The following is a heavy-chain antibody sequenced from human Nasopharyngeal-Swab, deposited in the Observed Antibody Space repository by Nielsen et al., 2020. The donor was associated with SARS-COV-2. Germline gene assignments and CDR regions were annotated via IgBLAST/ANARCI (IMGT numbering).Heavy chain of an antibody. CDR3: ARDRNFVVVVAATLSDYYGMDV. Sequence: SVKVSCKASGGTFSSYAISWVRQAPAKGLEWMGGIIPIFGTANYAQKLQGRVTITADESTSTAYMEMSSLRSEDTAVYYCARDRNFVVVVAATLSDYYGMDVWGQGTTVTVSS. J-gene: IGHJ6*02. CDR1: GGTFSSYA. V-gene: IGHV1-69*13. CDR2: IIPIFGTA. D-gene: IGHD2-15*01.